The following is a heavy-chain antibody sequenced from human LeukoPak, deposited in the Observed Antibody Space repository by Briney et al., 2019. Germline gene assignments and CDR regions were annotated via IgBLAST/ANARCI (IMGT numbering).Heavy chain of an antibody. CDR1: GYTFTGYY. CDR2: IYPGDSDT. V-gene: IGHV5-51*01. D-gene: IGHD2-2*01. CDR3: AKGYCSSTSCYVAFDI. Sequence: ASVKVSCKASGYTFTGYYMHWVRQMPGKGLEWMGIIYPGDSDTRYSPSFQGQVTISADKSISTAYLQWSSLKASDTAMYYCAKGYCSSTSCYVAFDIWGQGTMVTVSS. J-gene: IGHJ3*02.